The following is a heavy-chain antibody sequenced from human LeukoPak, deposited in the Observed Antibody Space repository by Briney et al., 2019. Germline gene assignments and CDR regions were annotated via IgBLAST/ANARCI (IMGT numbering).Heavy chain of an antibody. CDR1: GFTFSSYA. J-gene: IGHJ4*02. V-gene: IGHV3-23*01. CDR2: ISGSGGST. Sequence: GGSLRLSCAASGFTFSSYAMSWVRQAPGKGLEWVSAISGSGGSTYYADSVKGRFTISRDNSKNTLYLQMNSPRAEDTAVYYCAKGLRYSSSSPFDYWGQGTLVTVSS. CDR3: AKGLRYSSSSPFDY. D-gene: IGHD6-6*01.